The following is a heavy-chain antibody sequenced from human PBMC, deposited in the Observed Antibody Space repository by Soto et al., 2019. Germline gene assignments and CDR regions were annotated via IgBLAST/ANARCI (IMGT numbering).Heavy chain of an antibody. J-gene: IGHJ4*02. V-gene: IGHV1-46*03. Sequence: QVQLVQSGAEVKKPGASVKVSCKASGYTFTSFYMHWVRQAPGQGLEWMGIITPTSGSTNYAQKFQGRVTMTRVTSTSTVYMELSSLRFEDTAVYYCARAIRGDYVWGSYRDCWGQGTLVTVSS. CDR3: ARAIRGDYVWGSYRDC. D-gene: IGHD3-16*02. CDR2: ITPTSGST. CDR1: GYTFTSFY.